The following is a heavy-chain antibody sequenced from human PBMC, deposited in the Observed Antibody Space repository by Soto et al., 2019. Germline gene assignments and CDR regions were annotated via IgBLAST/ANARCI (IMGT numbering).Heavy chain of an antibody. CDR2: ISAYNGNT. J-gene: IGHJ6*02. Sequence: QVQLVQSGAEVKKPGASVKVSCKASGYTFTSYGISWVRQAPGQGLEWMGWISAYNGNTNYAQKFQGRVTMTTDTSTSTACRQLRSLRSDATAMYRCARGGNYRTHGVCSFYGMDVWGPATTVPVSS. V-gene: IGHV1-18*01. CDR3: ARGGNYRTHGVCSFYGMDV. D-gene: IGHD2-8*01. CDR1: GYTFTSYG.